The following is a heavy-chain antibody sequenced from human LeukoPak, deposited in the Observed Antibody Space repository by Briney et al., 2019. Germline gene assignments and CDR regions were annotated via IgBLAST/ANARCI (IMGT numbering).Heavy chain of an antibody. CDR1: GYSISSGYY. CDR2: IYHSGST. Sequence: SETLSLTCTVSGYSISSGYYWGWIRQPPGKGLEWIGSIYHSGSTYYNPSLKSRVTISVDTSKNQFSLKLSSVTAADTAVYYCAAQAAAGSYWFDPWGQGTLVTVSS. D-gene: IGHD6-13*01. J-gene: IGHJ5*02. V-gene: IGHV4-38-2*02. CDR3: AAQAAAGSYWFDP.